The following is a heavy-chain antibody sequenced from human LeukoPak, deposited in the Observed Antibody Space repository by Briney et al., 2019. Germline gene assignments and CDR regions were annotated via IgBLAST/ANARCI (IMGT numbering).Heavy chain of an antibody. V-gene: IGHV3-23*01. CDR2: ITGSGGNA. J-gene: IGHJ4*02. Sequence: GGSLRLSCAASGFTFSNYAMSWVRQAPGKGLEWVSAITGSGGNAYYADSVKGRFTISRDNSKNTLYLQMNSLRAEDTAVYYCAKDTYGDNWGQGTLVTVSS. CDR1: GFTFSNYA. D-gene: IGHD4-17*01. CDR3: AKDTYGDN.